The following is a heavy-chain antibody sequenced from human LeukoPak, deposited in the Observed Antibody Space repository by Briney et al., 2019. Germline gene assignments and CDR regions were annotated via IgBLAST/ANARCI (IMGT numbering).Heavy chain of an antibody. CDR1: GYTFSNYG. J-gene: IGHJ4*02. Sequence: ASVKVSCKASGYTFSNYGINWVRQAPGQGLEWMGIINPSGGSTSYAQKFQGRVTMTRDTSTSTVYMELSSLRSEDTAVYYCARADYGGNGLFDYWGQGTLVTVSS. V-gene: IGHV1-46*01. D-gene: IGHD4-23*01. CDR2: INPSGGST. CDR3: ARADYGGNGLFDY.